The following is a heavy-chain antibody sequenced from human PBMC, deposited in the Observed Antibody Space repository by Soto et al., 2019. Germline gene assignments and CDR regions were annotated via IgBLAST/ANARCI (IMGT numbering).Heavy chain of an antibody. CDR3: AREENCSDGICYSEYFQR. Sequence: QVQLVQSGAEVKKPGASVKVSCKASGDIFTAYSMHWVPQAPGQGLEWMGVVNPSGGSTNYAQKFQGRITMTRDTSTSTVYMDLSSLTTEDTAVYYCAREENCSDGICYSEYFQRWGQGTLVTVSS. V-gene: IGHV1-46*01. CDR1: GDIFTAYS. J-gene: IGHJ1*01. CDR2: VNPSGGST. D-gene: IGHD2-15*01.